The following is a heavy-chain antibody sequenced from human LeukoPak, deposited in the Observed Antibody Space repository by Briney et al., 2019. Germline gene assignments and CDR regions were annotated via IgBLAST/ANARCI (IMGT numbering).Heavy chain of an antibody. D-gene: IGHD3-3*01. V-gene: IGHV4-4*09. J-gene: IGHJ3*02. Sequence: PSETLSLTCTVSGGSISNYYWSWIRLPPGKGLECIGYIYASGSTNYNPSLESRVTISVDTSKNQFSLKLSSVTAADTAVYYCARHPGDYDFWSGYPRNGAFDIWGQGTMVTVSS. CDR1: GGSISNYY. CDR3: ARHPGDYDFWSGYPRNGAFDI. CDR2: IYASGST.